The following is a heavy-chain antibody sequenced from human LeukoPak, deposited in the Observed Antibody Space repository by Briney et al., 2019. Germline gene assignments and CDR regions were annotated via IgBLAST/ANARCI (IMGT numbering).Heavy chain of an antibody. J-gene: IGHJ3*02. CDR2: INPNSGGT. CDR1: GYTFTGYY. Sequence: ASVKVSCKASGYTFTGYYMHWVRQAPGQGLEWMGWINPNSGGTNYAQKFQGRVTMTRDTSISTAYMELSRLRSDDTAVYYCARDRHGGTTRDDAFDTWGQGTMVTVSS. D-gene: IGHD1-1*01. V-gene: IGHV1-2*02. CDR3: ARDRHGGTTRDDAFDT.